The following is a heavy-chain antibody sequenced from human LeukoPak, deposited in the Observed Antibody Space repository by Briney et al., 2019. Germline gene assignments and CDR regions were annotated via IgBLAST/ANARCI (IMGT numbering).Heavy chain of an antibody. J-gene: IGHJ4*02. CDR1: GDTFSSNSAA. V-gene: IGHV6-1*01. CDR3: ARLGSDSSGYYLPPYFDY. CDR2: TYYRAKWYT. Sequence: SQTLSLTCAISGDTFSSNSAAWNWIRQSPSRGLQWLGRTYYRAKWYTDYAVFVKSRISINPGTSKNQFSLQLNSVTPEDTAVYYCARLGSDSSGYYLPPYFDYWGQGTLVTVSS. D-gene: IGHD3-22*01.